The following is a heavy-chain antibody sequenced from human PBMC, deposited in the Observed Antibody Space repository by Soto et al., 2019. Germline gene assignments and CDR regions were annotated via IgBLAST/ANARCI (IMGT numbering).Heavy chain of an antibody. CDR2: ISYGGST. J-gene: IGHJ4*02. D-gene: IGHD1-7*01. CDR1: GGSISSGNFY. Sequence: PWETLSLTCTVSGGSISSGNFYWSWIRQPPGKGLEWIGFISYGGSTYYSASLKSRFTISVDTSKNQFSLTLSFVTAADTAVYYCATMGTPATGLFYYDDWGQGTLVTVSS. V-gene: IGHV4-30-4*01. CDR3: ATMGTPATGLFYYDD.